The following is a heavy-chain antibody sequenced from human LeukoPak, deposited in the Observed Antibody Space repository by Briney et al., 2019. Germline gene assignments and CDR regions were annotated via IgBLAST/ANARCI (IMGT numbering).Heavy chain of an antibody. CDR3: ARKFLGSRGYYFDY. Sequence: GASVKVSCKASGYIFTGYYMHWVRQAPGQGLEWMGWINANSGGTKYAQKFQGRVTMTRDTSISTAYMELSSLRSDDTAVYYCARKFLGSRGYYFDYWGQGTLVTVSS. V-gene: IGHV1-2*02. D-gene: IGHD3-10*01. CDR2: INANSGGT. CDR1: GYIFTGYY. J-gene: IGHJ4*02.